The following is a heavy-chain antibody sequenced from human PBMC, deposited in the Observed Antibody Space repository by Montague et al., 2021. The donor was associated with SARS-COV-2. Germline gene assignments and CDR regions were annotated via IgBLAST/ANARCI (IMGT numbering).Heavy chain of an antibody. V-gene: IGHV4-34*01. Sequence: SETLSLTCAVTSGSLRNYYWSWIRQPPGKGLEWNGEIRLPGGSNYNPSLTVRVTLSLDTSTTQVALSLNSVTAAATAVYYCARAGSQGFFEFWGRGTLVTVSS. J-gene: IGHJ2*01. CDR1: SGSLRNYY. CDR3: ARAGSQGFFEF. D-gene: IGHD1-1*01. CDR2: IRLPGGS.